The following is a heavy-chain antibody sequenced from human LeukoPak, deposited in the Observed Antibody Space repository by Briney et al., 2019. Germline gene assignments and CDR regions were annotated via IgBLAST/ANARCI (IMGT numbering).Heavy chain of an antibody. CDR1: GFTFSSYS. J-gene: IGHJ5*02. V-gene: IGHV3-48*01. CDR3: AREDCSGGSCYWGWFDP. D-gene: IGHD2-15*01. Sequence: PGGSLRLSCAASGFTFSSYSMNWVRQAPGKGLEWVSYISSSSSTIYYADSVKGRFTISRDNAKNSLYLQMNSLRAEDTAVYYCAREDCSGGSCYWGWFDPWGQGTLVTVSS. CDR2: ISSSSSTI.